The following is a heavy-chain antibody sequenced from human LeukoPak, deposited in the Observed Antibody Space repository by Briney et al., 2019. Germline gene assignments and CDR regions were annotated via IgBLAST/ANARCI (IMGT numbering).Heavy chain of an antibody. CDR2: IKQDGSEK. J-gene: IGHJ4*02. CDR3: ASNQLLSRYYFDY. V-gene: IGHV3-7*01. CDR1: GFTFRNYW. Sequence: PGGSLRLSCAASGFTFRNYWMSWVRQAPGKGLEWVANIKQDGSEKFYVDSVKGRFTISRDNAKNSLYLQMNSLRAEDTAVYYCASNQLLSRYYFDYWGQGTMVTVSS. D-gene: IGHD2-2*01.